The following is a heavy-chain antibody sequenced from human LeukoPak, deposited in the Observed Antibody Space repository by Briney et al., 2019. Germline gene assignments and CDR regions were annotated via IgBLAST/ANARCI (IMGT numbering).Heavy chain of an antibody. CDR1: GGSFSGYS. CDR2: IYHSGST. D-gene: IGHD3-22*01. J-gene: IGHJ4*02. Sequence: PSETLSLTCAVYGGSFSGYSWSWIRQPPGKGLEWIGYIYHSGSTYYNPSLKSRVTISVDRSKNQFSLKLSSVTAADTAVYYCARTLHYYDSSGYTYYFDYWGQGTLVTVSS. CDR3: ARTLHYYDSSGYTYYFDY. V-gene: IGHV4-30-2*01.